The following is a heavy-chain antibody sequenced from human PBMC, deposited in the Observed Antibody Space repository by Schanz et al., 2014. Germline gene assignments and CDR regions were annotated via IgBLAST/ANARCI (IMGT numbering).Heavy chain of an antibody. CDR2: MYINSGST. J-gene: IGHJ3*01. Sequence: EVQLVESGGGLIQPGGSLRLSCAVSGFTVNTNYMSWVRQAPGKGLEWISSMYINSGSTQYADSVKGRFIISRDSSKNTTFLQMNSLRAEDTAVYFCARDGGRDGYNLAFDVWGQGTLVTVSS. CDR1: GFTVNTNY. D-gene: IGHD5-12*01. CDR3: ARDGGRDGYNLAFDV. V-gene: IGHV3-53*01.